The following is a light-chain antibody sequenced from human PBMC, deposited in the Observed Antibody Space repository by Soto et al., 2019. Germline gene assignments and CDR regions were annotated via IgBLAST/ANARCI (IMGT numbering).Light chain of an antibody. CDR1: QTVSSY. CDR2: DAS. Sequence: EIVLTQSPATLSLSPGERVTLSCRASQTVSSYLAWYQQKPGQAPRLLIYDASKGASGIPARFSGSGSGTDFTITISSLEPEDFAVYFCPPRSNWPSLYTFGQGTKLEIK. J-gene: IGKJ2*01. V-gene: IGKV3-11*01. CDR3: PPRSNWPSLYT.